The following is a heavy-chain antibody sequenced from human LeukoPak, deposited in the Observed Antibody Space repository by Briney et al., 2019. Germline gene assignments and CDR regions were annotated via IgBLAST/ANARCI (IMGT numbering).Heavy chain of an antibody. J-gene: IGHJ6*04. CDR1: GGSFSGYY. CDR3: ARVMVRGKIRYYGMDV. D-gene: IGHD3-10*01. CDR2: INHSGST. Sequence: SETLSLTCAVYGGSFSGYYLSWIRQPPGKGLEWIGEINHSGSTNYNPSLKSRVTISVDTSKNQFSLKLSSVTAADTAVYYCARVMVRGKIRYYGMDVWGKGTTVTVSS. V-gene: IGHV4-34*01.